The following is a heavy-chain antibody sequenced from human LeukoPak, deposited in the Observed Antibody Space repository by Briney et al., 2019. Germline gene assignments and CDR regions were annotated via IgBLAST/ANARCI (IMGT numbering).Heavy chain of an antibody. Sequence: ASVKVSCKAAGYTFSSYGSSWVRQAPGERVEWRGWISEYNGNTNYAQNPQGRVTMTTATSTSTAYMELRSLRSDATAVSYCARVYSRDPGAGTAGDYFDYWGQGALVTVSS. CDR1: GYTFSSYG. CDR3: ARVYSRDPGAGTAGDYFDY. D-gene: IGHD6-19*01. CDR2: ISEYNGNT. V-gene: IGHV1-18*01. J-gene: IGHJ4*02.